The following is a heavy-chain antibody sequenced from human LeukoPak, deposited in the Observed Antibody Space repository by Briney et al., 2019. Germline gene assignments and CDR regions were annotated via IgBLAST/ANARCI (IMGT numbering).Heavy chain of an antibody. Sequence: SVKVSCKASGFTFTSSAMQWVRPARGQRLEWIGWIVVGSGNTNYAQKFQERVTITRDMSTSTAYMELSSLRSEDTAVYYCAARPLVGASDYFDYWGQGTLVTVSS. CDR3: AARPLVGASDYFDY. CDR2: IVVGSGNT. V-gene: IGHV1-58*02. CDR1: GFTFTSSA. J-gene: IGHJ4*02. D-gene: IGHD1-26*01.